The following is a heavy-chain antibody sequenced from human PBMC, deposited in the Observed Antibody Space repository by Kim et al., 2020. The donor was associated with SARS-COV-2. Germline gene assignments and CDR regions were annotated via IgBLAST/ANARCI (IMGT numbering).Heavy chain of an antibody. Sequence: ASVKVSCKASGYTFTSDDINWVRQATGQGLEWMGWMNPNSGNTGYAQKFQGRVTMTRNTSISTAYMELSSLRSEDTAVYYCARGRIKQWLLTLYYFDYWGQGTLVTVSS. D-gene: IGHD6-19*01. V-gene: IGHV1-8*01. CDR3: ARGRIKQWLLTLYYFDY. J-gene: IGHJ4*02. CDR2: MNPNSGNT. CDR1: GYTFTSDD.